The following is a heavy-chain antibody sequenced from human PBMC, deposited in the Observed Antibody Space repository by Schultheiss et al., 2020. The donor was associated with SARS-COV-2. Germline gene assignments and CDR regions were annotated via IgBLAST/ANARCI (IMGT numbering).Heavy chain of an antibody. V-gene: IGHV4-31*03. Sequence: SETLSLTCTVSGGSISSGGYYWSWIRQHPGKGLEWIGYIYYSGSTYYNPSLKSRVTISVDTSKNQFSLKLSSVTAADTAVYYCARKYYDFWSGDKLNWFDPWGQGTLVTVSS. CDR2: IYYSGST. CDR3: ARKYYDFWSGDKLNWFDP. CDR1: GGSISSGGYY. J-gene: IGHJ5*02. D-gene: IGHD3-3*01.